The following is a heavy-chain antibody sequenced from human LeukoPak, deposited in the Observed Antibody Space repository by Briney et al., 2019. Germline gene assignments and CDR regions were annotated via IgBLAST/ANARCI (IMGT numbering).Heavy chain of an antibody. J-gene: IGHJ4*02. CDR1: GFTFSSYW. V-gene: IGHV3-7*01. CDR2: IKQDGSEK. Sequence: GGSLRLSCAASGFTFSSYWMGWVRQAPGKGLEWVANIKQDGSEKYYVDSVKGRFTISRDNAKNSLYLQMNTLRPEDTAVYYCARERQNKDFWSGGDYWGQGTLVTVSS. CDR3: ARERQNKDFWSGGDY. D-gene: IGHD3-3*01.